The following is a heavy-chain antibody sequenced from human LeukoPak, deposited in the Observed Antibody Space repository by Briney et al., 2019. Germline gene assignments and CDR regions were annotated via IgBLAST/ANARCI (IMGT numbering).Heavy chain of an antibody. J-gene: IGHJ4*02. Sequence: PSETLSLTCSVSGGSISTSGYYWGWIRQPPGKGLEYIGSMYYSGSTDYNPSLKSRVTISVDTSNNHFSLRLSCVTAADAAVYYCARRRGMFSYYFDYWGQGTLVTVSS. CDR1: GGSISTSGYY. D-gene: IGHD3-10*02. CDR3: ARRRGMFSYYFDY. CDR2: MYYSGST. V-gene: IGHV4-39*01.